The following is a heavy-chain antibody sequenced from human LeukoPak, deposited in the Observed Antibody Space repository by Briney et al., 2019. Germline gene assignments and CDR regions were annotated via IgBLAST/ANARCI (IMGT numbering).Heavy chain of an antibody. CDR1: GFTFSAYS. J-gene: IGHJ4*02. CDR3: ARGELVVTPVY. V-gene: IGHV3-7*01. Sequence: GGSLRLSCAASGFTFSAYSMTWVRQAPGKGLEWVAHIQEDGSEKYYVDSVKGRFTISRDNAKNSLYLQMNSLTVEDTAVYYCARGELVVTPVYWGQGTLVTVSS. CDR2: IQEDGSEK. D-gene: IGHD4-23*01.